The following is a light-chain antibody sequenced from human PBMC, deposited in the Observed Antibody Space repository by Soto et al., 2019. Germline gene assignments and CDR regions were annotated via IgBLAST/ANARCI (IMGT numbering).Light chain of an antibody. J-gene: IGLJ2*01. CDR3: SSYASSRDVF. Sequence: QSVLTQPASVSGSPGQSITISCTGTSSDVGGYNYVSWYQQYPGKAPKLMIYEVSNRPSGVSNRFSGSKSGNTASLTISGLQAEDEADYYCSSYASSRDVFFGGGTKVPVL. CDR2: EVS. CDR1: SSDVGGYNY. V-gene: IGLV2-14*01.